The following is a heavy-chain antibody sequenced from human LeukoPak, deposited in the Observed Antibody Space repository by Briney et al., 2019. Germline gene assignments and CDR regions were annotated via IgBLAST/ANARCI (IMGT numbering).Heavy chain of an antibody. J-gene: IGHJ6*02. CDR3: ARARIAARDYYYYGMDV. CDR2: IYSGGGT. V-gene: IGHV3-53*01. D-gene: IGHD6-6*01. CDR1: GFTVSSNY. Sequence: GGSLRLSCAPSGFTVSSNYMSWVRQAPGKGREWVSVIYSGGGTYYADSVKGRFTISRDNSKNTLYLQMNSLRAEDTAVYYCARARIAARDYYYYGMDVWGQGTTVTVSS.